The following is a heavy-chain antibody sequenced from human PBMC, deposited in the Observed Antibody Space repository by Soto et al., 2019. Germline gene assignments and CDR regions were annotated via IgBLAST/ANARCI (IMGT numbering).Heavy chain of an antibody. CDR1: GGTFSSYT. V-gene: IGHV1-69*02. Sequence: SVKVSCKASGGTFSSYTISWVRQAPGQGLEWMGRIIPILGIANYAHKFQGRVTITADKSTSTAYMVLFSLRSEDTAVYYCARVDYYGSGSQNYYGMDVWGQ. CDR2: IIPILGIA. J-gene: IGHJ6*02. CDR3: ARVDYYGSGSQNYYGMDV. D-gene: IGHD3-10*01.